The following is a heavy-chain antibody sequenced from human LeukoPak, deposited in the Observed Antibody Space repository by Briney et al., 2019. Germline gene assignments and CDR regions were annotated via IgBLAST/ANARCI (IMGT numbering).Heavy chain of an antibody. D-gene: IGHD6-19*01. CDR3: ARDRRTIGPYSSGWFGWFDP. Sequence: ASVRVSCKASVYTFTGYYMHWVRQAPGQGLEWMGWINPNSGGTNYAQKFQGRATMTRDTSISTAYMELSRLRSDDTAVYYCARDRRTIGPYSSGWFGWFDPWGQGTLVTVSS. CDR2: INPNSGGT. CDR1: VYTFTGYY. J-gene: IGHJ5*02. V-gene: IGHV1-2*02.